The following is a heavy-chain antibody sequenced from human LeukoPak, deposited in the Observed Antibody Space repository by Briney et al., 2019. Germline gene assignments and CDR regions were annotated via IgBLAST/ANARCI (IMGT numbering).Heavy chain of an antibody. V-gene: IGHV1-58*02. CDR3: AADFQSGYYFDY. CDR2: IVVGSGNT. CDR1: GFTFTSSA. J-gene: IGHJ4*02. Sequence: SVKVSCXASGFTFTSSAMQWVRQARGQRLEWIGWIVVGSGNTNYAQKFQERVTITRDMSTSTAYMELSSLRSEDTAVYYCAADFQSGYYFDYWGQGTLVTVSS. D-gene: IGHD3-10*01.